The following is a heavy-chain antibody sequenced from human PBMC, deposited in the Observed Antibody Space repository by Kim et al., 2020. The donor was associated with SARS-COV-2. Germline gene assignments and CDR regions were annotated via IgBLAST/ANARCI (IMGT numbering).Heavy chain of an antibody. D-gene: IGHD6-13*01. J-gene: IGHJ4*01. V-gene: IGHV4-39*02. CDR2: ICCSGST. CDR1: GGSISSNSSS. Sequence: SETLSLTCTVSGGSISSNSSSWSWIRDPPGKGLNWLGCICCSGSTNYTLSLKSRVSLSMSTSQNHFSLTLPSATATATSMCYCARKHFADAGKCLLDHWG. CDR3: ARKHFADAGKCLLDH.